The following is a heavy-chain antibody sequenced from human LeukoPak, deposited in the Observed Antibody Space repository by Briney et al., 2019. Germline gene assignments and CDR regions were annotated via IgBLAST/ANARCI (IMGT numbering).Heavy chain of an antibody. Sequence: ETLSLTRTVSGGSISSYYWSWIRQPPGKGLEWIGYIYYSGSTNYNPSLKSRVTISADTSKNQFSLKLSSVTAADTAVYYCASFDDYSYYYYYMDVWGKGTTVTVSS. D-gene: IGHD4-11*01. CDR1: GGSISSYY. CDR2: IYYSGST. J-gene: IGHJ6*03. CDR3: ASFDDYSYYYYYMDV. V-gene: IGHV4-59*08.